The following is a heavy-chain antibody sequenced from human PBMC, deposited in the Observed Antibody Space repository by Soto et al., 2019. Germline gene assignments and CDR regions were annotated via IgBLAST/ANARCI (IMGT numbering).Heavy chain of an antibody. V-gene: IGHV3-23*01. CDR3: AKYHNLDY. CDR1: GFTFSSCA. CDR2: ITDSGGNT. Sequence: EVQLLESGGGLVQPGGSLRLSCAASGFTFSSCAMSWVRQAPGKGLEWVSSITDSGGNTHYADSVKGRFTISRDNSKNTLYLQMSSLRAGDTAVYYCAKYHNLDYWGQGTLVTFSS. D-gene: IGHD3-10*01. J-gene: IGHJ4*02.